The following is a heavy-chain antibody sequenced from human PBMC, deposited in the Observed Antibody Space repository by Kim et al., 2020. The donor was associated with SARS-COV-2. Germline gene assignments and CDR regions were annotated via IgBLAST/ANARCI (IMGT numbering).Heavy chain of an antibody. D-gene: IGHD4-17*01. Sequence: SETLSLTCTVSGGSISSGGYYWSWIRQHPGKGLEWIGYIYYSGSTYYNPSLKSRVTISVDTSKNQFSLKLSSVTAADTAVYYCARDRTTVTTGLAFDIWGQGTMVTVSS. V-gene: IGHV4-31*03. CDR2: IYYSGST. CDR1: GGSISSGGYY. J-gene: IGHJ3*02. CDR3: ARDRTTVTTGLAFDI.